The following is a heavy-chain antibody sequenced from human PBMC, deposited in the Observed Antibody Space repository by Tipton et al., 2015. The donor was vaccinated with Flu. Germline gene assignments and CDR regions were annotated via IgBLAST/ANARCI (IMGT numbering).Heavy chain of an antibody. CDR3: ARGLLAAIGREDYYGMDV. D-gene: IGHD6-13*01. Sequence: QSGPEVKKPGASVKVSCKASGYILRNYGISWVRQAPGQGLEWMGWINGYNGNTNYAQRVQGRVTLTTDTSTNTAFMELRSLRSDDTAVYYCARGLLAAIGREDYYGMDVWGQGP. V-gene: IGHV1-18*01. CDR1: GYILRNYG. CDR2: INGYNGNT. J-gene: IGHJ6*02.